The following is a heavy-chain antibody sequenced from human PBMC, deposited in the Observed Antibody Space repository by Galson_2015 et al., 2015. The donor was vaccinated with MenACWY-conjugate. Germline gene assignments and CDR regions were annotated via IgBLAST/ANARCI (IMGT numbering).Heavy chain of an antibody. V-gene: IGHV6-1*01. Sequence: CAISGDSVSSNSAAWNWIRQSPSRGLEWLGRTYYRSKWYADYAPSVKSRIAIHPDTSKNQFSLQLNSVTPEDTAVYYCARGPSPLASRGQRTLVTVSS. CDR2: TYYRSKWYA. CDR3: ARGPSPLAS. CDR1: GDSVSSNSAA. J-gene: IGHJ4*02.